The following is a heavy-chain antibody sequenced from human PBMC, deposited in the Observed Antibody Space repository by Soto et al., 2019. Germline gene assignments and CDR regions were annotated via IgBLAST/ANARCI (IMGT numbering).Heavy chain of an antibody. CDR1: GVSFSSYY. D-gene: IGHD6-6*01. J-gene: IGHJ4*02. V-gene: IGHV4-34*01. Sequence: ASETLSLTCAVYGVSFSSYYLSWVRQPPGKGLEWVGEIKHIGSTNYNPSLKSRGTISVDTSKNQFSMKLRSVTAADTDVYYCARRMIAAPYYFDYWGQGTLVTVSS. CDR3: ARRMIAAPYYFDY. CDR2: IKHIGST.